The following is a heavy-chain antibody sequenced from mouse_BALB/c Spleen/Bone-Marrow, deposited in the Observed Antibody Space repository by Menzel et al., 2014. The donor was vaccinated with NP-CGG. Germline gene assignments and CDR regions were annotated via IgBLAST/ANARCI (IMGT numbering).Heavy chain of an antibody. J-gene: IGHJ4*01. CDR3: ARDPVDGNYDDMDY. CDR2: LWAGGST. V-gene: IGHV2-9*02. D-gene: IGHD2-1*01. Sequence: QVQLQQPGPGLVAPSQSLSITCTVSGFSLTSSGVHWVRQPPGKGLEWLGVLWAGGSTNYNSALMSRLSISKDNSKRQVFLKMNSLQTDDTAMYYCARDPVDGNYDDMDYWGQGTAVTVSS. CDR1: GFSLTSSG.